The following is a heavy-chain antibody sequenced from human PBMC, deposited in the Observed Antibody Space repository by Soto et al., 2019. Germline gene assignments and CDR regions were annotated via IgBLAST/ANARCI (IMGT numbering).Heavy chain of an antibody. V-gene: IGHV3-11*01. J-gene: IGHJ5*02. CDR2: ISSSGSTI. Sequence: GGSLRLSCAASGFTFSDYYMSWIRQAPGKGLEWVSYISSSGSTIYYADSVKGRFTISRDNAKNSLYLQMNSLRAEDTAVYYCARDPSPPDWLQDNNWFDPWGQGTLVTVSS. CDR3: ARDPSPPDWLQDNNWFDP. D-gene: IGHD3-9*01. CDR1: GFTFSDYY.